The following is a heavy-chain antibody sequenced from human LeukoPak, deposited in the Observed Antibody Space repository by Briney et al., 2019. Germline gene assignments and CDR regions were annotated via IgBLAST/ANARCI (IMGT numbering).Heavy chain of an antibody. J-gene: IGHJ4*02. D-gene: IGHD3-3*01. CDR2: IYTSGST. CDR1: GGSISSGSYY. V-gene: IGHV4-61*02. CDR3: ARESITIFGVVIGRYFDY. Sequence: SETLSLTCTVSGGSISSGSYYWSWIRQPAGKGLECIGRIYTSGSTNYNPSLKSRVTISVDTSKNQFSLKLSSVTAADTAVYYCARESITIFGVVIGRYFDYWGQGTLVTVSS.